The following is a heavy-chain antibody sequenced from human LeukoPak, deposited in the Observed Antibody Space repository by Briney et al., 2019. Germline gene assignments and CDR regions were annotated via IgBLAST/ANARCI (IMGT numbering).Heavy chain of an antibody. CDR3: ARGVGAAFSDTAFDI. V-gene: IGHV1-18*04. Sequence: GASVKVSCKASGYTFTGYYMHWVRQAPGQGLEWMGWISAYNGNRYYAQNFQGRVTMTTDISTSTAYMELRNLRSDDTAVYYCARGVGAAFSDTAFDIWGQGTMVTVSS. CDR1: GYTFTGYY. D-gene: IGHD2-15*01. CDR2: ISAYNGNR. J-gene: IGHJ3*02.